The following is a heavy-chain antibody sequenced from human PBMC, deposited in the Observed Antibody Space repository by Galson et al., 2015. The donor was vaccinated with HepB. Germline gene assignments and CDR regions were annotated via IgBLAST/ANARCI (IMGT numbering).Heavy chain of an antibody. D-gene: IGHD2-21*02. J-gene: IGHJ2*01. CDR2: IYSGGST. Sequence: SLRLSCAASGFTVSSNYMSWVRQAPGKGLEWVSVIYSGGSTYYADSVKGRFTISRHNSKNTLYLQMNSLRAEDTAVYYCARDGYCGGDCYSGGWDWYFDPWGRGTLVTVSS. CDR1: GFTVSSNY. V-gene: IGHV3-53*04. CDR3: ARDGYCGGDCYSGGWDWYFDP.